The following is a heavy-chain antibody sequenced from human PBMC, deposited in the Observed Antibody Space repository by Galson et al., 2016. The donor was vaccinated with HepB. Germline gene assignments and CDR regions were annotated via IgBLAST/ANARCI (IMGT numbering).Heavy chain of an antibody. CDR3: ARGQSSSSYYFDY. V-gene: IGHV3-30-3*01. D-gene: IGHD6-13*01. Sequence: SLRLSCAASKFTFSSYAMHWVRQAPGKGLEWVALISYDGSNKYYADSVKGRFTTSRDTSKNTLYLQMNSLRAEDTAVYYCARGQSSSSYYFDYWGQGALVTVSS. J-gene: IGHJ4*02. CDR1: KFTFSSYA. CDR2: ISYDGSNK.